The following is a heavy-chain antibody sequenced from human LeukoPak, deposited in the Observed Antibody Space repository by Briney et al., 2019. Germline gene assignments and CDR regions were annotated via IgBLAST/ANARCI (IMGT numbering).Heavy chain of an antibody. CDR1: GYTFSNYY. CDR2: INPNSGGT. J-gene: IGHJ6*03. V-gene: IGHV1-2*02. Sequence: GASVKVSCKTSGYTFSNYYLHWVRQAPGQGLEWMGWINPNSGGTNYAQKFQGRVTMTRDTSISTAYMELSRLRSDDTAVYYCARDPLNYYMDVWGKGTTVTVSS. CDR3: ARDPLNYYMDV.